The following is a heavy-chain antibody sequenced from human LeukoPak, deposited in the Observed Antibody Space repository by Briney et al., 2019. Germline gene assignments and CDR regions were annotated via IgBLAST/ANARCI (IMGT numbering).Heavy chain of an antibody. J-gene: IGHJ4*02. CDR2: IYYSGST. Sequence: SETQSLTCTVSGGSISSYYWSWIRQPPGKGLEWIGYIYYSGSTNYNPSLKSRATISVDTSKNQFSLKLSSVTAADTAVYYCASCFGGSGSRCPGEFDYWGQATLVTVSS. CDR1: GGSISSYY. CDR3: ASCFGGSGSRCPGEFDY. D-gene: IGHD3-10*01. V-gene: IGHV4-59*12.